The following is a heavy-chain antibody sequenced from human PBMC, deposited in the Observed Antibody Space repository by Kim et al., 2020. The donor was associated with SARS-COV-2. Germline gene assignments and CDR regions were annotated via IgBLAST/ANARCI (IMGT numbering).Heavy chain of an antibody. D-gene: IGHD3-16*01. J-gene: IGHJ4*02. Sequence: ADSVKGRFNISRENSKNTLYLQMNSLRAEDTAVYYCAKEGSPWGGYYFDYWGQGTLVTVSS. V-gene: IGHV3-30*02. CDR3: AKEGSPWGGYYFDY.